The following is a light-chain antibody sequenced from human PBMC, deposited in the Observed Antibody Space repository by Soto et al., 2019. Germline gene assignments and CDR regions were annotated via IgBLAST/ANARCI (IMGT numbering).Light chain of an antibody. CDR1: QSVSSN. V-gene: IGKV3-15*01. Sequence: ELVMTQSPATLSVSPGERATLSCSASQSVSSNLAWYPQKPGQAPMLLLYGASTRATGIPARLSGSGSGTEFTLTISSLQSEDFAVYYCQQYNNWPWTFGQGTKVEIK. J-gene: IGKJ1*01. CDR2: GAS. CDR3: QQYNNWPWT.